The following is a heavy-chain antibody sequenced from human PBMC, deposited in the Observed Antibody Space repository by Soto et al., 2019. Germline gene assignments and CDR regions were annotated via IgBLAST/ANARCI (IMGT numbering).Heavy chain of an antibody. CDR3: ARHPERIAEIGWFDP. CDR2: ISSSISTI. Sequence: PGGSLRLSCAASGSTFSSYGMHWVRQAPGKGLEWVSYISSSISTIYYADSVKGRFTISRDNAKNSLYLQMNSLRAEDTAVYYCARHPERIAEIGWFDPWGQGTLVTVSS. D-gene: IGHD6-13*01. CDR1: GSTFSSYG. V-gene: IGHV3-48*01. J-gene: IGHJ5*02.